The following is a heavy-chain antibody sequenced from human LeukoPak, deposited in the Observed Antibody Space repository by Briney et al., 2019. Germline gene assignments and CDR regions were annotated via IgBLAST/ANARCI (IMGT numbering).Heavy chain of an antibody. CDR1: GYTFTSYG. CDR2: ISAYNGNT. J-gene: IGHJ4*02. CDR3: AVQVVAATLSPFVHGRYVY. V-gene: IGHV1-18*01. Sequence: ASVKVSCKASGYTFTSYGISWVRQAPGQGLEWMGWISAYNGNTNYAQKLQGRVTMTTDTSTSTAYMELRSLRSDDTAVYYYAVQVVAATLSPFVHGRYVYWGQGTLVTVSS. D-gene: IGHD2-15*01.